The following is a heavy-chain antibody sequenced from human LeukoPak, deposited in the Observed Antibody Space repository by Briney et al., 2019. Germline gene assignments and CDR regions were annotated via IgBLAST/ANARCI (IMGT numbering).Heavy chain of an antibody. J-gene: IGHJ4*02. CDR3: ARGGTTYVWGSYRYTFDY. CDR1: GGSISSSSYY. CDR2: IYYSGST. V-gene: IGHV4-39*07. Sequence: SETLSLTCTVSGGSISSSSYYWGWIRQPPGKGVEWIGSIYYSGSTYYNPSLKSRVTISVDTSKNQFSLKLSSVTAADTAVYYCARGGTTYVWGSYRYTFDYWGQGTLVTVSS. D-gene: IGHD3-16*02.